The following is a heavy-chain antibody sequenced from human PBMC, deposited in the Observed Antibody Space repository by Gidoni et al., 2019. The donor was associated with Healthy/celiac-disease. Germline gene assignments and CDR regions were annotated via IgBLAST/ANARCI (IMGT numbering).Heavy chain of an antibody. D-gene: IGHD1-26*01. Sequence: EVQLLESAGGLVLPGAALKLSSTSSVSTFSSYAMSWLRQAPGKGMVWVSAIRGGGGRTHYAGSVEGRFAISTDKFKNTLYLKMNSLRAEETAVYYCAKVGAWEEIDYWGQGTLVTVSS. CDR1: VSTFSSYA. J-gene: IGHJ4*02. CDR2: IRGGGGRT. CDR3: AKVGAWEEIDY. V-gene: IGHV3-23*01.